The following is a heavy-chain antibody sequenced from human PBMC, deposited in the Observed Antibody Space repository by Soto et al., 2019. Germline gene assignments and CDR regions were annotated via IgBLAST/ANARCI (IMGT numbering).Heavy chain of an antibody. V-gene: IGHV3-23*01. Sequence: GGSLRLSCEASGFTFNNYAMSWVRQTPGKGLEWVSSISGSGARTYYADSVKGRFTISRDNSKNTLYVQMNSLRAEDTAVYYCAKGGADDTSGYYPNRFDPWGQGTLVTVSS. CDR3: AKGGADDTSGYYPNRFDP. CDR2: ISGSGART. D-gene: IGHD3-22*01. J-gene: IGHJ5*02. CDR1: GFTFNNYA.